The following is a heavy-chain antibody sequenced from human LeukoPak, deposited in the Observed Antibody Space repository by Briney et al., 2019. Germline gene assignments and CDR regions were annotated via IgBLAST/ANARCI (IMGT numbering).Heavy chain of an antibody. CDR2: ISYDGSNK. V-gene: IGHV3-30*04. CDR3: AREAITMIVVVITTPSFDY. D-gene: IGHD3-22*01. Sequence: PGRSLRLSCAASGFTFSSYAMHWVRQAPGKGVEWVAVISYDGSNKYYADSVKGRFTISRDNSKNTLYLQMNSLRAEDTAVYYCAREAITMIVVVITTPSFDYWGKGTLVTVSS. CDR1: GFTFSSYA. J-gene: IGHJ4*02.